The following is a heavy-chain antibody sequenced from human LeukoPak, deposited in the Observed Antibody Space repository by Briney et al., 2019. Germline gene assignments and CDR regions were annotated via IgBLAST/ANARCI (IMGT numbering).Heavy chain of an antibody. CDR2: INFDGSTT. V-gene: IGHV3-74*01. J-gene: IGHJ4*02. D-gene: IGHD5-12*01. Sequence: GGSLRLSCAASGFSFSSYWMHWVRQVPGKGLVWVSRINFDGSTTTYADSVKGRFTISRDDLKSTLYLQMKTLRAEDTAVYYCAKDGAWLRFDDWGQGILVTVSS. CDR1: GFSFSSYW. CDR3: AKDGAWLRFDD.